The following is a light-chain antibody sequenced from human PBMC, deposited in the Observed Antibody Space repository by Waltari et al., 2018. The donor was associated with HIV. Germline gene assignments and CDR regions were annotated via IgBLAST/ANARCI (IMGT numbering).Light chain of an antibody. V-gene: IGKV1-39*01. CDR2: AAS. Sequence: DIQMTQSPSSLSASVGDRVTITCRASQSISSDLNWYQQKPGKDPKLLIYAASSFQSGVPSRFSGSGSGTDFTLTISSLQPEDFATYYCQQSYSTPYTFGQGTKLEIK. CDR3: QQSYSTPYT. J-gene: IGKJ2*01. CDR1: QSISSD.